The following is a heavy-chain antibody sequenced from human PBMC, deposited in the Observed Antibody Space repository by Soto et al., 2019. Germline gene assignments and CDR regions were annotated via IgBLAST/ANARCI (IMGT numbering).Heavy chain of an antibody. CDR2: INHSGST. CDR1: GGSFSGYC. J-gene: IGHJ4*02. D-gene: IGHD1-26*01. V-gene: IGHV4-34*01. Sequence: SETLSLTCAVYGGSFSGYCWSWIRQPPGKGLEWIGEINHSGSTNYNPSLKSRVTISVDTSKNQFSLKLSSVTAAVTAVYYCARGGPTSLGYCGQGTLVTVSS. CDR3: ARGGPTSLGY.